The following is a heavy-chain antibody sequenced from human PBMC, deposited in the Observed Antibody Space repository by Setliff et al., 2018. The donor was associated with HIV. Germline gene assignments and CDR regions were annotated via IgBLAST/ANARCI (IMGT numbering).Heavy chain of an antibody. V-gene: IGHV1-69*10. CDR1: GNTFSSYG. Sequence: ASVKVSCKASGNTFSSYGITWVRQAPGQGLEWMGGTTPLLGTTSYAQKFQGRVTMTRDTSTSTVYMELNSLRVEDTAVYYCARETMYDSRGYLSHYFDYWGQGTPVTVSS. CDR2: TTPLLGTT. D-gene: IGHD3-22*01. J-gene: IGHJ4*02. CDR3: ARETMYDSRGYLSHYFDY.